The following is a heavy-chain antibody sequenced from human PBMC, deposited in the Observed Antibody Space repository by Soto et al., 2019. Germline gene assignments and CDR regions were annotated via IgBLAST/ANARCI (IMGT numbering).Heavy chain of an antibody. V-gene: IGHV3-74*01. CDR3: ARGPICSGSTCYPTYWFDP. D-gene: IGHD2-15*01. Sequence: VQLEESGGGLVQPGGSLRLSCAASGFTFSSYWMHWVRQAPGKGLVWVSRINSDGSSITYADSVKGRFTISRDNAKNTLYLQMNSLRAEDTAVYYCARGPICSGSTCYPTYWFDPWGQGTLVTVSS. CDR1: GFTFSSYW. J-gene: IGHJ5*02. CDR2: INSDGSSI.